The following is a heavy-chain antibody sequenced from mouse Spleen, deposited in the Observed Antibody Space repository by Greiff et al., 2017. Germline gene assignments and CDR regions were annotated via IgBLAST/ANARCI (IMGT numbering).Heavy chain of an antibody. J-gene: IGHJ3*01. CDR2: ISYDGSN. V-gene: IGHV3-6*01. CDR3: ARDRRVYYDHAKGTWFAY. D-gene: IGHD2-4*01. Sequence: EVQLQESGPGLVKPSQSLSLTCSVTGYSITSGYYWNWIRQFPGNKLEWMGYISYDGSNNYNPSLKNRISITRDTSKNQFFLKLNSVTTEDTATYYCARDRRVYYDHAKGTWFAYWGQGTLVTVSA. CDR1: GYSITSGYY.